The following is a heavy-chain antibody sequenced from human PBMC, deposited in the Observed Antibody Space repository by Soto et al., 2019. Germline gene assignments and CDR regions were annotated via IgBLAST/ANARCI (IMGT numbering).Heavy chain of an antibody. CDR1: GGSISSSSYY. D-gene: IGHD6-19*01. Sequence: ATLSLTCTVSGGSISSSSYYWGWVRQPPGKGLEWIGSIYYSGSTYYNPSLKSRVTISVDTSKNQFSLKLSSVTAADTAVYYCARRALGSSGWSNYFDYWGQGTLVTVSS. J-gene: IGHJ4*02. CDR2: IYYSGST. V-gene: IGHV4-39*01. CDR3: ARRALGSSGWSNYFDY.